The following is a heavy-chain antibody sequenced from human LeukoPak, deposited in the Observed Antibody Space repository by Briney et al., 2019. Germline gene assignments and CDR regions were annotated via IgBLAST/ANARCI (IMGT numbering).Heavy chain of an antibody. CDR3: ARVRGDWNYVDY. D-gene: IGHD3/OR15-3a*01. CDR1: GGTFSSYA. J-gene: IGHJ4*02. CDR2: IIPIFGTA. Sequence: SVKVSCKASGGTFSSYAISWVRQAPGQGLEWMGGIIPIFGTANYAQKFQGRVTITADESTSTAYMELSSLRSEDTAVYYCARVRGDWNYVDYWGQGTLVTVSS. V-gene: IGHV1-69*01.